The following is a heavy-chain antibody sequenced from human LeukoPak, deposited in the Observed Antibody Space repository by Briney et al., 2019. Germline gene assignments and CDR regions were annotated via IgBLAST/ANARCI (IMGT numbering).Heavy chain of an antibody. CDR2: ISSGGIST. CDR1: GFSFSSYS. D-gene: IGHD3-9*01. CDR3: ARAGGSSIFNWFDR. Sequence: GGSLRLSCAASGFSFSSYSMNWVRQAPGKGPEWVSFISSGGISTDYAASVQGRFTISRDNAENSLYLQLNSLSADDTAVYYCARAGGSSIFNWFDRWGQGTLVTVSS. J-gene: IGHJ5*02. V-gene: IGHV3-21*01.